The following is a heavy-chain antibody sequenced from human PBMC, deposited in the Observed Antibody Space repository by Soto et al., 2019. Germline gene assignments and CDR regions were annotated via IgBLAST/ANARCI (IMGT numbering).Heavy chain of an antibody. CDR2: IYYSGST. J-gene: IGHJ3*02. CDR3: AKHSSGYYRDAFDI. CDR1: GGSISSYY. Sequence: SETLSLTCTVSGGSISSYYWSWIRQPPGKGLEWIGYIYYSGSTNYNPSLKSRVTISVDTSKNQFPLKLSSVTAADTAVYYCAKHSSGYYRDAFDIWGQGTMVTVSS. V-gene: IGHV4-59*01. D-gene: IGHD3-22*01.